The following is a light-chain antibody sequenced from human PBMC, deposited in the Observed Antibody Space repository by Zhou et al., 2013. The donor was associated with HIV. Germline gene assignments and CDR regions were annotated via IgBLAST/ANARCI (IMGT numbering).Light chain of an antibody. V-gene: IGKV3-15*01. CDR1: QSVSTT. Sequence: EIVMTQSPGTLSVSPGERATLSCRASQSVSTTLAWYQQKPGQAPRLLIYGASTRASGIPARFSGSGSGAEFTLTISSLQSEDFAVYYCQQYNNWPPYTFG. J-gene: IGKJ2*01. CDR2: GAS. CDR3: QQYNNWPPYT.